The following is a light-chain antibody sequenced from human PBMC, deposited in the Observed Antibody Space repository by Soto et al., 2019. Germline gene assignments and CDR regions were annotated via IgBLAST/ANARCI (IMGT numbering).Light chain of an antibody. J-gene: IGKJ4*01. CDR3: QQLGRSPLT. CDR2: SAS. CDR1: QGVSNY. Sequence: DIQLTQSPSVLSASVGDTVTITCRASQGVSNYLSWYQQKPGKAPDLLLYSASTFQSGVPSRFSGSGSKTEFSLTIRALQPEDFASYYCQQLGRSPLTFGGGTKVDIK. V-gene: IGKV1-9*01.